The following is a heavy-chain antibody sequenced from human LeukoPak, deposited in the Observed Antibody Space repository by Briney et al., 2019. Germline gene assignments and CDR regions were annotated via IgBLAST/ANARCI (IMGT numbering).Heavy chain of an antibody. D-gene: IGHD6-19*01. J-gene: IGHJ4*02. V-gene: IGHV1-18*01. CDR2: ISAYNGNT. CDR1: GYTFTSYG. Sequence: GASVKVSCKASGYTFTSYGISWVRQAPGQGLEWMGWISAYNGNTNYAQRLQGRVTMTTDTSTSTAYMELRSLRSDDTAVYYCAREDSSEQWLVLDYWGQGTLVTVSS. CDR3: AREDSSEQWLVLDY.